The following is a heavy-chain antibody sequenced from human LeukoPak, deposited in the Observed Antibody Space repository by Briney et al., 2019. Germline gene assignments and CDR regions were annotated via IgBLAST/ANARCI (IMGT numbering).Heavy chain of an antibody. Sequence: GGSLRLSCAASGFTFSSYSMNWVRQAPGKGLEWVAVISCDGSNKYYADSVKGRFTISRDNSKNTLYLQMNSLRAEDTAVYYCAKVPLRAAAGTLGYWGQGTLVTVS. V-gene: IGHV3-30*18. CDR3: AKVPLRAAAGTLGY. CDR1: GFTFSSYS. D-gene: IGHD6-13*01. CDR2: ISCDGSNK. J-gene: IGHJ4*02.